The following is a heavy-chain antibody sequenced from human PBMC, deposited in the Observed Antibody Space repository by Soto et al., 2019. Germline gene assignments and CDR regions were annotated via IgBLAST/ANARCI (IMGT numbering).Heavy chain of an antibody. CDR3: AHSPRGYSYHFDY. V-gene: IGHV2-5*02. CDR1: GFSLTTRGVG. J-gene: IGHJ4*02. CDR2: IYWDDDE. D-gene: IGHD5-18*01. Sequence: QITLKESGPTLVKPTQTLTLTCTFSGFSLTTRGVGVGWIRQPPGKALEWLALIYWDDDEGYSPSLKSRLTRTTDTSKNQVVLTMPIMDPVDTATYYCAHSPRGYSYHFDYWGQGTLVTVSS.